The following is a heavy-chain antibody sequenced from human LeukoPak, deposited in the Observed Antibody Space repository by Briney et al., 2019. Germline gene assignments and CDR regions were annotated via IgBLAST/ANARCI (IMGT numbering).Heavy chain of an antibody. CDR1: GYTFTSYG. V-gene: IGHV1-2*06. CDR2: INPNSGGT. J-gene: IGHJ4*02. Sequence: GASVKVSCKASGYTFTSYGISWVRQAPGQGLEWMGRINPNSGGTNYAQKFQGRVTMTRDTSISTAYMELSRLRSDDTAVYYCARPIWFGELDDYWGQGTLVTVSS. CDR3: ARPIWFGELDDY. D-gene: IGHD3-10*01.